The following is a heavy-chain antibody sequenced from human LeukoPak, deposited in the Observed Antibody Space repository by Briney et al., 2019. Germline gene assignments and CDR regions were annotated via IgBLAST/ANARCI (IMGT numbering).Heavy chain of an antibody. CDR3: ATGDY. CDR1: GFTFSGYA. Sequence: GGSLRLSCASSGFTFSGYAKHWVRQAPGKGLEWVAVISHDGSNKDYADSVKGRFTISRDNSKNTLYLQMNSLRAEDTAMYYCATGDYWGQGTLVTVSS. V-gene: IGHV3-30*04. D-gene: IGHD3-10*01. CDR2: ISHDGSNK. J-gene: IGHJ4*02.